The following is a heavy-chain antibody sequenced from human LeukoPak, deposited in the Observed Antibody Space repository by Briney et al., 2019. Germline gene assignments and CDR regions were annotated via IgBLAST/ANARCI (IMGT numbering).Heavy chain of an antibody. CDR2: TYYSGST. D-gene: IGHD6-19*01. V-gene: IGHV4-39*07. J-gene: IGHJ4*02. Sequence: KPSETLSLTCTVSGGSISSSSYYWGWIRQPPGKGLEWIGSTYYSGSTYYNPSLKSRVTISVDTSKNQFSLKLSSVTAADTAVYYCASLQAVAGFIDYWGQGTLVTVSS. CDR1: GGSISSSSYY. CDR3: ASLQAVAGFIDY.